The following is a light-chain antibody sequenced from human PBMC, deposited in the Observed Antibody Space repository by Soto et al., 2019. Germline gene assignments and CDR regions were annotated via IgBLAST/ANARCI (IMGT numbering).Light chain of an antibody. Sequence: DIQLTQSPSSVSASVGDSLTITCRASQDISSWLAWYQQKPGKAPKLLISAASSLQSGVPSRFSGSGSGTDFTLTISSLQPEDSATYYCQQANNCPRTFGQGTKVEIK. CDR1: QDISSW. V-gene: IGKV1-12*01. CDR2: AAS. J-gene: IGKJ1*01. CDR3: QQANNCPRT.